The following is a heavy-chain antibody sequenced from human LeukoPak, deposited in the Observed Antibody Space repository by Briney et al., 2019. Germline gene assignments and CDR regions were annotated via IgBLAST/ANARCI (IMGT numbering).Heavy chain of an antibody. D-gene: IGHD3-9*01. CDR3: AKSLRYFYGVDV. V-gene: IGHV3-23*01. J-gene: IGHJ6*04. CDR2: IDARGDDT. Sequence: GGSLRLSCAASGFTFNNYAMTWVRQAPGKGLEWVSAIDARGDDTFYADFVRGRFTVSRDNVKNMVHLQMNSLRAEDSAFYYCAKSLRYFYGVDVWGRGTRVTVSS. CDR1: GFTFNNYA.